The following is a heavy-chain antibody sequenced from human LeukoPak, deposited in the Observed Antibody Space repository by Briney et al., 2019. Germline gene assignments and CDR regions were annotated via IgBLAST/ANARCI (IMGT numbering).Heavy chain of an antibody. D-gene: IGHD2/OR15-2a*01. CDR3: ARDLSLDH. Sequence: SETLSHTCAVYGGPFSGYYWSWIRQPPGKGLEWIGEINQSGSTIYNPSLKSRVSISLDTSKNQLSLQLSSVTAADTAVYYCARDLSLDHWGQGTLVTVSS. CDR2: INQSGST. J-gene: IGHJ4*02. CDR1: GGPFSGYY. V-gene: IGHV4-34*01.